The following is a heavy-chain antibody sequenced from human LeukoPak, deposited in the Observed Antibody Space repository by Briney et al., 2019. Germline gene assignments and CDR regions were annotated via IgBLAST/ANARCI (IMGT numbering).Heavy chain of an antibody. Sequence: SGTLSLTCGVSGGSISGTNWWSRVRQPPGKGLEWIGHIFYSGSTKYNPSLKSRVTISLDTSKNQCSLNLDSVTAADTAVYYCARSDYPYVWGPYWGQGTLATVSS. V-gene: IGHV4-4*02. CDR2: IFYSGST. J-gene: IGHJ4*02. CDR3: ARSDYPYVWGPY. CDR1: GGSISGTNW. D-gene: IGHD3-16*01.